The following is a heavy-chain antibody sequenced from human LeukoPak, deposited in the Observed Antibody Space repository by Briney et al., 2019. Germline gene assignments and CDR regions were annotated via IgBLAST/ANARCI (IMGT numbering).Heavy chain of an antibody. V-gene: IGHV3-48*03. D-gene: IGHD3-22*01. Sequence: GGSLRLSCAASGFSFSSYEMNWLRQAPGEGLEWVAYISSSGSAIHYADSVKGRFTISRDNAKNPVYLQMNSLRAEDTALYYCARESSSGSYRDAFDIWGQETMVTVSS. CDR3: ARESSSGSYRDAFDI. J-gene: IGHJ3*02. CDR1: GFSFSSYE. CDR2: ISSSGSAI.